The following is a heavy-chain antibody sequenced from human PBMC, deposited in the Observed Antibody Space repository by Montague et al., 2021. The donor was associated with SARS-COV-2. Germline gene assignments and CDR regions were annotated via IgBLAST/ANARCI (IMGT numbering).Heavy chain of an antibody. V-gene: IGHV4-39*01. CDR1: GDSIMNPNFH. D-gene: IGHD7-27*01. Sequence: SETLSLTCIVSGDSIMNPNFHWDWIRQAPGKGLEWIGTIYYGGTXYFNPSLRSRVTLSVDTPRSQFSLKLTSVTAADTAVYYCARHLRVWPGAGESSYFDHWGQGPLVTVSS. J-gene: IGHJ4*02. CDR2: IYYGGTX. CDR3: ARHLRVWPGAGESSYFDH.